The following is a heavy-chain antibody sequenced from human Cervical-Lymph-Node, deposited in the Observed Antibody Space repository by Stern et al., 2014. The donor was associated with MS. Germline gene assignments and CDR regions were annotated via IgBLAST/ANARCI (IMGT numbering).Heavy chain of an antibody. J-gene: IGHJ4*02. Sequence: QVQLVESGPGLVKPSETLSLTCTVSGGSISSYYWSWIRQPPGKGLEWIGYIYYSGSTNYNPSLKSRVTISVDTSKNQFSLKLSSVTAADTAVYYCARGVAVAGPFDYWGQGTLVTVSS. CDR3: ARGVAVAGPFDY. CDR1: GGSISSYY. V-gene: IGHV4-59*01. CDR2: IYYSGST. D-gene: IGHD6-19*01.